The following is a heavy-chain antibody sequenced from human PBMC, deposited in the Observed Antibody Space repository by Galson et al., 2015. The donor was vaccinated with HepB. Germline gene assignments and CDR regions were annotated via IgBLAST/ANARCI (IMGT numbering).Heavy chain of an antibody. CDR1: GFGFDTHA. D-gene: IGHD5-18*01. J-gene: IGHJ5*01. Sequence: LRLSCAASGFGFDTHAMSWVRQAPGKGLEWISGISGNGDSTFYGDSVKGRFTVSRDNSKNMLYLQMNSLRAEDAGLYFCAKGYGLFDSWGQGILVTVSS. CDR3: AKGYGLFDS. CDR2: ISGNGDST. V-gene: IGHV3-23*01.